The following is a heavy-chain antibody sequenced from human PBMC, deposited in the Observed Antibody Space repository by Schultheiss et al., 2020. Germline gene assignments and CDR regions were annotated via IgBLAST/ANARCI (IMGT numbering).Heavy chain of an antibody. V-gene: IGHV1-8*01. Sequence: ALVKVSCKASGYTFTSYDINWVRQATGQGLEWMGWMNPNSGNTGYAQKFQGRVTMTEDTSTDTAYMELSSLRSEDTAVYYCATSPQKVGATTFTFGMDVWGQGTTVTGSS. CDR3: ATSPQKVGATTFTFGMDV. D-gene: IGHD1-26*01. J-gene: IGHJ6*02. CDR2: MNPNSGNT. CDR1: GYTFTSYD.